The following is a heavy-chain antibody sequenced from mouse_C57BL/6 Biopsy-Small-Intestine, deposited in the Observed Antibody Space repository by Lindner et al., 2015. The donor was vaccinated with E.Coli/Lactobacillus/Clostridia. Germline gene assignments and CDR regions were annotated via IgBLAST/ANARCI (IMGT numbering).Heavy chain of an antibody. CDR1: GYAFSSSW. V-gene: IGHV1-82*01. CDR3: ARGYYGIFDY. J-gene: IGHJ2*01. D-gene: IGHD2-1*01. CDR2: IYPADGDT. Sequence: VQLQESGPELVKPGASVKISCKASGYAFSSSWMNWVKQRPGKGLEWIGRIYPADGDTTYNGKFKGKATLTADKSSSTAYMQLSSLTSEDSAVYFCARGYYGIFDYWGQGTTPTVSS.